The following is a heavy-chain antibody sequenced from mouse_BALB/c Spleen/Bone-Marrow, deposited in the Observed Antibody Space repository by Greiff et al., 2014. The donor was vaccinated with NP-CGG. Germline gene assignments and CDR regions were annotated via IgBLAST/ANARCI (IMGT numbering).Heavy chain of an antibody. Sequence: QVQLQQPGAELVKPGASVKLSCKASGYTFTSYYMYWVKQRPGQGLVWIGEINPSNGGTNFNEKFKSKATLTVDKSSSTAYMQLSSLTSEDSAVYYCTRSDGYYVPHWYFDVWGAGTTVTVSS. D-gene: IGHD2-3*01. CDR1: GYTFTSYY. CDR3: TRSDGYYVPHWYFDV. CDR2: INPSNGGT. V-gene: IGHV1S81*02. J-gene: IGHJ1*01.